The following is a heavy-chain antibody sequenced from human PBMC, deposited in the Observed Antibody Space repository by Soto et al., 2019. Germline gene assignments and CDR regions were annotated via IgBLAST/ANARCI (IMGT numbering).Heavy chain of an antibody. D-gene: IGHD6-13*01. J-gene: IGHJ5*02. CDR2: ISGSGGST. Sequence: GGSLRLSCAASGFTFSSYAMSWVRQAPGKGLEWVSAISGSGGSTYYADSVKGRFTISRDNSKNSLYLQMNSLRAEDTAVYYCARHPERIAQIGWFDPWGQGTLVTVSS. CDR3: ARHPERIAQIGWFDP. V-gene: IGHV3-23*01. CDR1: GFTFSSYA.